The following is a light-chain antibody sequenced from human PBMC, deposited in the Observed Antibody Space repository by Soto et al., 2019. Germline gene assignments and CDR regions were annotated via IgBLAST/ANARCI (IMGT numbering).Light chain of an antibody. CDR3: QQFPACT. CDR2: GAS. Sequence: EIVLTQSPGTLSLSPGERATLSCRASQSVTSSYLAWYQQKPGQAPRLLIYGASSRATAIPDRFSGSGSGTDFTLTISRLEPEDFAVYYCQQFPACTFGQGTKVEI. J-gene: IGKJ1*01. V-gene: IGKV3-20*01. CDR1: QSVTSSY.